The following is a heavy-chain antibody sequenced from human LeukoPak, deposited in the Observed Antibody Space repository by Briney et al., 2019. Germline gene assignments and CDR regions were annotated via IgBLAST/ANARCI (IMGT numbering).Heavy chain of an antibody. CDR1: GFTFSSYA. CDR2: IKQDGNEK. CDR3: VREGDCGGDCYYPFDY. D-gene: IGHD2-21*02. J-gene: IGHJ4*02. Sequence: GGSLRLSCAASGFTFSSYAMSWVRQAPGKGLEWVANIKQDGNEKYYADSVKGRFTISRENAKNSLYLQMNSLRAEDTAVYYCVREGDCGGDCYYPFDYWGQGTLVTVSS. V-gene: IGHV3-7*01.